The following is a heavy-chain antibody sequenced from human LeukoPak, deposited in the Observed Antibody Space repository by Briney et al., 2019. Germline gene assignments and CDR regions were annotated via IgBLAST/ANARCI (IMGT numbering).Heavy chain of an antibody. Sequence: KSGGSLRLSCAASGFTFSNAWMSWVRQAPGKGLEWVRRIKSKTDGGTTDYAAPVKGRFTISRDDSKNTLYLQMDSLKTEDTAVYYCTTVPGFRRATVVTNPRLWGQGTLVTVSS. J-gene: IGHJ4*02. D-gene: IGHD4-23*01. V-gene: IGHV3-15*01. CDR1: GFTFSNAW. CDR2: IKSKTDGGTT. CDR3: TTVPGFRRATVVTNPRL.